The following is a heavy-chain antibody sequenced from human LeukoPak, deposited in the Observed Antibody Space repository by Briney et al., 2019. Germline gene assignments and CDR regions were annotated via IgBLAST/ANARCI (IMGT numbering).Heavy chain of an antibody. J-gene: IGHJ4*02. CDR2: IYYSGST. CDR3: ARDSSLVDYSSSSAFDY. V-gene: IGHV4-59*01. Sequence: PSETLSLTCTVSGGSISSYYWSWIRQPPGKGLEWIGYIYYSGSTNYNPSLKSRVTISVDTSKNQFSLKLSSVTAADTAVYYCARDSSLVDYSSSSAFDYWGQGTLVTVSS. CDR1: GGSISSYY. D-gene: IGHD6-13*01.